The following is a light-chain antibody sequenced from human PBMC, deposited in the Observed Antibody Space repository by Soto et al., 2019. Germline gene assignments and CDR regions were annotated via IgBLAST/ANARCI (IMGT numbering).Light chain of an antibody. J-gene: IGKJ1*01. CDR2: RVS. CDR1: QSLVHSHGNTY. Sequence: DVVMTQSPLSLPVTLGQPASISCRSSQSLVHSHGNTYLHWFQQRPGQPPRCLISRVSNRDSGVPDRFSGSGSGTDFTLTISRVEAEDVGVYYCMQGTHYPPWTFGQGTKVEIK. V-gene: IGKV2-30*02. CDR3: MQGTHYPPWT.